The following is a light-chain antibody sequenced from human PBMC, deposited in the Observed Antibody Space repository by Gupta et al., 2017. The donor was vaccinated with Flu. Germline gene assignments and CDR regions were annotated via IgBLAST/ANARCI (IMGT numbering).Light chain of an antibody. Sequence: QSVLTQPPSVSGAPGQRVTISCTGSNSNIGANYDVLWYQHLPGTAPKLLIYGNNNRPSGVPDRFSGSKSGTSASLAITGLQTEDEADYYCQSFDSSLDGFAAFGGGTQLTVL. J-gene: IGLJ7*01. V-gene: IGLV1-40*01. CDR1: NSNIGANYD. CDR2: GNN. CDR3: QSFDSSLDGFAA.